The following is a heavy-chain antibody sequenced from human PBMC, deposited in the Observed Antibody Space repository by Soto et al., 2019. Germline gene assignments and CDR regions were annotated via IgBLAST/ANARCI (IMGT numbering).Heavy chain of an antibody. CDR2: ISSSSSYI. Sequence: GVYLRLSCAASGFTFSSYSMNWVRQAPGKGLEWVSSISSSSSYIYYADSVKGRFTISRDNAKNSLYLQMNSLRAEDTAVYYCARDGGYFSGGSSYYHYGMDVWGQGSTVTVS. CDR3: ARDGGYFSGGSSYYHYGMDV. V-gene: IGHV3-21*01. D-gene: IGHD2-15*01. J-gene: IGHJ6*02. CDR1: GFTFSSYS.